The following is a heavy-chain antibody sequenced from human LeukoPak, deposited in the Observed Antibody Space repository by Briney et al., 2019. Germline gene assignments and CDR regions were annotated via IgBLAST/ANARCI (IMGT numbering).Heavy chain of an antibody. V-gene: IGHV3-11*03. J-gene: IGHJ4*02. CDR2: ISSSSSYT. CDR1: GFSFSDYY. Sequence: PGGSLRLSCAGSGFSFSDYYMSWIRQAPGKGLEWVSYISSSSSYTNYADSVQGRFTIPRDNSKNTLFLQMNILRAEDTAVYYCATRSDYGLNGNYFDYWGQGTPVTVSS. CDR3: ATRSDYGLNGNYFDY. D-gene: IGHD4-17*01.